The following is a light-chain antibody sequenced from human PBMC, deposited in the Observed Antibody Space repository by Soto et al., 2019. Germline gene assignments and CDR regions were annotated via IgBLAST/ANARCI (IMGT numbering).Light chain of an antibody. CDR2: DVS. CDR1: QNIGSY. Sequence: EIVLTQSPATLSLSPGERATLSCRASQNIGSYLAWYQQKPGQAPRLLIYDVSSRATGIPDRFSGSGSGTDFTLTISSLEPGDVALYPCQHRLEWPLTFGGGTKVEI. CDR3: QHRLEWPLT. V-gene: IGKV3-11*01. J-gene: IGKJ4*01.